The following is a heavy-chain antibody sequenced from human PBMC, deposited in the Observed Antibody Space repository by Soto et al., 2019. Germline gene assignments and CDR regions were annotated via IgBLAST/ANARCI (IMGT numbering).Heavy chain of an antibody. CDR3: AKDGARASNSSSYGMDV. D-gene: IGHD4-4*01. Sequence: TGGSLRLSCAVSGFTFSSHAMNWVRQAPGKGLEWVAVISHDGSNKYYADSVKGRFTFSRDNYKNTLYLQMNSLRAEDTAVYYCAKDGARASNSSSYGMDVWGQGTTVTVSS. CDR2: ISHDGSNK. CDR1: GFTFSSHA. J-gene: IGHJ6*02. V-gene: IGHV3-30-3*02.